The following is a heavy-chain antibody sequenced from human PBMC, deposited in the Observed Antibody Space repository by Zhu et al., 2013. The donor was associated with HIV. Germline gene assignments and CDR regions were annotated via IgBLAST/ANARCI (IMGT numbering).Heavy chain of an antibody. CDR1: GYTFTDYY. J-gene: IGHJ2*01. CDR2: VDPEDGET. D-gene: IGHD1-7*01. CDR3: ARDPLQLELGYFDL. V-gene: IGHV1-69-2*01. Sequence: VQLVQSGAEVKKPGSSVKVSCKVSGYTFTDYYMHWVQQAPGKGLEWMGLVDPEDGETIYAEKFQGRVTITRDTSASTAYMELSSLRSEDTAVYYCARDPLQLELGYFDLWGRGTLVTVSS.